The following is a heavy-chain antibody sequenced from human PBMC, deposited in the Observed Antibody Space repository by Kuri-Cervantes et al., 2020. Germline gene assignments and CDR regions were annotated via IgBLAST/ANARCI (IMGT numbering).Heavy chain of an antibody. CDR3: ASEVSYYDFWSGYLDY. J-gene: IGHJ4*02. CDR2: IRYDGSKK. V-gene: IGHV3-30*02. Sequence: GESLKISCAASGFSFSDYGMHWVRQAPGKGLEWVAFIRYDGSKKYYADSVRGRFSILRDNAKNSLYLQMNSLRAEDTAVYYCASEVSYYDFWSGYLDYWGQGTLVTVSS. CDR1: GFSFSDYG. D-gene: IGHD3-3*01.